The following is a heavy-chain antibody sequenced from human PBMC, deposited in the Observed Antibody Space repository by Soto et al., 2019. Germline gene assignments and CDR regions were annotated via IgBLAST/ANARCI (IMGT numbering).Heavy chain of an antibody. CDR3: EVYGDYPYYFDY. J-gene: IGHJ4*02. V-gene: IGHV3-74*01. Sequence: GGSLRLSCAASGFTFSSYWMHWVRQAPGKGLVWVSRINSDGSSTSYADSVKGRFTISRDNAKNTLYLQMNSLRAEDTAVYYCEVYGDYPYYFDYWGQGTLVTVSS. D-gene: IGHD4-17*01. CDR1: GFTFSSYW. CDR2: INSDGSST.